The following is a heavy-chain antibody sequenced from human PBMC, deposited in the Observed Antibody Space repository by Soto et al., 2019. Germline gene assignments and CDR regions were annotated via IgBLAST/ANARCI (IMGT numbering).Heavy chain of an antibody. V-gene: IGHV3-11*05. D-gene: IGHD3-16*01. Sequence: QVQLVESGGDLVKPGGSLRLSCAASGFSFSDYYISWIRQAPGKGLEWISYISPNSIYTNYADSVKGRFTVSRDNAKMSLYLQMNSLTVDDTAVYYCVREQSGGDYWGQGTLVIVSS. CDR1: GFSFSDYY. CDR2: ISPNSIYT. CDR3: VREQSGGDY. J-gene: IGHJ4*02.